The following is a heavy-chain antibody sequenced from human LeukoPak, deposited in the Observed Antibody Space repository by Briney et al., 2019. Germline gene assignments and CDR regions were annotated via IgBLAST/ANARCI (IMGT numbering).Heavy chain of an antibody. Sequence: GGSLRLSCAASGFTFSIYGMHWVRQAPGKGLEWVAFIRYDGGDKNYADSVKGRFTISRDNSKNTLYLQMNSLRGEDTAVYYCARDPRQDNWNGVWCFDYWGQGTLVTVSS. J-gene: IGHJ4*02. CDR2: IRYDGGDK. D-gene: IGHD1-1*01. V-gene: IGHV3-30*02. CDR1: GFTFSIYG. CDR3: ARDPRQDNWNGVWCFDY.